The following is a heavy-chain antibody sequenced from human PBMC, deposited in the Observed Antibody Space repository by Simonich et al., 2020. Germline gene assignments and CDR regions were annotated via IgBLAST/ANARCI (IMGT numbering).Heavy chain of an antibody. CDR3: AKEESYSSTSCYDAFDI. Sequence: EVQLLESGGGLVQPGGSLRLSCAASGFTFSSYAMSWVRQAPVKGGAWVSAIRGSGGSTYYADSVKGRFTISRDNSKNTLYLQMNSLRAEDTAVYYCAKEESYSSTSCYDAFDIWGQGTMVTVSS. CDR2: IRGSGGST. V-gene: IGHV3-23*01. J-gene: IGHJ3*02. D-gene: IGHD2-2*01. CDR1: GFTFSSYA.